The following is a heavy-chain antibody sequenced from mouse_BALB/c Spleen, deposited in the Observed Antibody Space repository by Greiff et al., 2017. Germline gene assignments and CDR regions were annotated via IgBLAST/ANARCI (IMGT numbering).Heavy chain of an antibody. Sequence: EVQLQQSGPGLVKPSQSLSLTCSVTGYSITSGYYWNWIRQFPGNKLEWMGYISYDGSNNYNPSLKNRISITRDTSKNQFFLKLNSVTTEDTATYYCARGDYDGYYRFAYWGQGTLVTVSA. CDR3: ARGDYDGYYRFAY. CDR1: GYSITSGYY. CDR2: ISYDGSN. J-gene: IGHJ3*01. V-gene: IGHV3-6*02. D-gene: IGHD2-3*01.